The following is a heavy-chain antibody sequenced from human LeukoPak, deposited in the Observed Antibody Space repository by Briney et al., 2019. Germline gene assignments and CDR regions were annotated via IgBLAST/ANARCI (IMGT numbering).Heavy chain of an antibody. CDR2: INHSGST. V-gene: IGHV4-34*01. J-gene: IGHJ4*02. Sequence: SETLSLTCAVYGGSFSGYYWSWIRQPPGKGLEWIGEINHSGSTNYNPSLKSRVTISVDTSKNQFSLKLSSVSTSDTAVEYVARDTYYYDSSGYEYYFDYWGQGPLVTVSS. D-gene: IGHD3-22*01. CDR3: ARDTYYYDSSGYEYYFDY. CDR1: GGSFSGYY.